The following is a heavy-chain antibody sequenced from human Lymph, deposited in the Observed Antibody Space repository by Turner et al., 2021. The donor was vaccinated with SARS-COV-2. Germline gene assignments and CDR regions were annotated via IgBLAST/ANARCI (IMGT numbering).Heavy chain of an antibody. J-gene: IGHJ5*02. Sequence: QVQLQESGPRLVKPLATLSLTCTVSGGSMNSNYWRWIRQPQRKRLEWIGYIYSRGSTNYNHSLESRVTISVDTSRNQFSLKLTSVTAADTAIYYCARESVNNWVDPWGQGTLVTVSS. CDR3: ARESVNNWVDP. V-gene: IGHV4-59*13. CDR1: GGSMNSNY. CDR2: IYSRGST.